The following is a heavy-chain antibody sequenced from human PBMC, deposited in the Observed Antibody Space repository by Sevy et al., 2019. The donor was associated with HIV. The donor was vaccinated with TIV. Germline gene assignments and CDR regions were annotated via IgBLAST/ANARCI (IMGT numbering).Heavy chain of an antibody. V-gene: IGHV3-30-3*01. CDR3: AREGDYDSSGYYYGSGFDI. Sequence: GGSLRLACAASGFTFSSYAMHWVRRAPGKGLEWVAVLSYDGSNKDYADSVKGRFTISRDNSKNTLYLQMNSLRAEDTAVYYCAREGDYDSSGYYYGSGFDIWGQGTMVTVSS. J-gene: IGHJ3*02. CDR2: LSYDGSNK. D-gene: IGHD3-22*01. CDR1: GFTFSSYA.